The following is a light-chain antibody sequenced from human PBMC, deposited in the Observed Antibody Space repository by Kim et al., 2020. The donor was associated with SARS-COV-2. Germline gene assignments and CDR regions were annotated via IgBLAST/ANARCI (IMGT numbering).Light chain of an antibody. CDR1: QGVSSTY. J-gene: IGKJ2*01. CDR3: QQYGTSHYT. Sequence: LSPGERATLSSGASQGVSSTYLAWYKQKPGQAPRLLVYGASSRATGIPDRFSGSGSGTDFTLTISRLEPEDVAVYYCQQYGTSHYTFGQGTKLEI. CDR2: GAS. V-gene: IGKV3-20*01.